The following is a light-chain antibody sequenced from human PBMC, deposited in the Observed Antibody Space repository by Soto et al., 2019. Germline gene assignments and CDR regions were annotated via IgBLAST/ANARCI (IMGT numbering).Light chain of an antibody. CDR1: TSDVGAYNY. CDR3: SSYTSRTIYV. J-gene: IGLJ1*01. Sequence: QSALTQPPSASGSPGQSVTISCTGTTSDVGAYNYVSWFQQHPGQAPKVIIYEVNKRPSGVPDRFSGSKSGNTASLTVSGLQADDEADYFCSSYTSRTIYVFGTGTKLTVL. V-gene: IGLV2-8*01. CDR2: EVN.